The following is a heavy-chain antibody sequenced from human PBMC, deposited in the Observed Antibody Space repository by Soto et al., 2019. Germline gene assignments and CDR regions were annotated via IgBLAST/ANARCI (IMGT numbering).Heavy chain of an antibody. V-gene: IGHV5-51*01. Sequence: EVQVVQSGAEVKEPGESLKISCKGSGYIFTDHCIVWVRQMAGKGLEWVGIICPGYSNIIYSPSVQGQVTISADMSISPAYLQWSSLKASDTAIYYCARRHYCRGDCTINPDYYYGIDVWGQGTTVTVSS. CDR1: GYIFTDHC. D-gene: IGHD2-21*02. J-gene: IGHJ6*02. CDR2: ICPGYSNI. CDR3: ARRHYCRGDCTINPDYYYGIDV.